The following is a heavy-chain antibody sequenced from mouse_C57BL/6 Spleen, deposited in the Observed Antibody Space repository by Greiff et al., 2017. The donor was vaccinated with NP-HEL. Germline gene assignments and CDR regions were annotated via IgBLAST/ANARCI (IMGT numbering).Heavy chain of an antibody. CDR1: GYTFTSYW. V-gene: IGHV1-53*01. CDR3: ARWGYGSSLYYYAMDY. D-gene: IGHD1-1*01. Sequence: QVQLQQPGAELVKPGASVKMSCKASGYTFTSYWITWVKQRPGQGLEWIGNINPSNGGTNYNEKFKSKATLTVDKSSSTAYMQLSSLTSEDSAVYYCARWGYGSSLYYYAMDYWGQGTSVTVSS. J-gene: IGHJ4*01. CDR2: INPSNGGT.